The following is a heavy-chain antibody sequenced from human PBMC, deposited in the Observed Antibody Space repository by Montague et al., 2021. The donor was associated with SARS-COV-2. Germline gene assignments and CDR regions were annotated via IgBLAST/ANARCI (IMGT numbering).Heavy chain of an antibody. CDR3: AGSPPGIAAAGTVAAFDI. D-gene: IGHD6-13*01. CDR1: GGSISSSSYY. CDR2: IYYSGST. V-gene: IGHV4-39*01. Sequence: SETLSLTCTVSGGSISSSSYYWGWIRQLPGKGLEWIGSIYYSGSTYYNPSLKSRVTISVDTSKNQFSLKLSSVTAADTAVYYCAGSPPGIAAAGTVAAFDIWGQGTMVTVSS. J-gene: IGHJ3*02.